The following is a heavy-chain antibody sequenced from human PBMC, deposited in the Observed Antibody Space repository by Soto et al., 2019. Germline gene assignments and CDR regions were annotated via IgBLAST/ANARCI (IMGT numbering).Heavy chain of an antibody. V-gene: IGHV4-4*07. CDR3: ARAVFGQELVFIY. D-gene: IGHD3-3*01. Sequence: SETLSLTCAVPGGSVSSYYMNWIRQAAGKGLEWIGRIYTSGSTNYNPSLKSRFTISVDTSKNQFSLQLSSVTAADTAVYYCARAVFGQELVFIYWGQGTLVTVS. CDR2: IYTSGST. J-gene: IGHJ4*02. CDR1: GGSVSSYY.